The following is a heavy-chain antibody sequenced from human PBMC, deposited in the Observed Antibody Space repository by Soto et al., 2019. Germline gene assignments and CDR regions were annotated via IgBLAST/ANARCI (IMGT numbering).Heavy chain of an antibody. V-gene: IGHV1-69*13. CDR3: ARGSVTIFAVVTYYYYYGMDV. CDR1: GGTFSSYA. J-gene: IGHJ6*02. CDR2: IIPIFGTA. D-gene: IGHD3-3*01. Sequence: SVKVSCKASGGTFSSYAISWVRQAPGQGLEWMGGIIPIFGTANYAQKFQGRVTITADESTSTAYMELSSMRSEDTAVYYCARGSVTIFAVVTYYYYYGMDVWGQGTTVTVSS.